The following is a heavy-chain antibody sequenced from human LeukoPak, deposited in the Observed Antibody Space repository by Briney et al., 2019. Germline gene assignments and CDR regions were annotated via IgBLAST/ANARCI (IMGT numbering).Heavy chain of an antibody. V-gene: IGHV4-39*07. Sequence: SETLSLTCTVSGGSISSSSYYWGWIRQPPGKGLGWIGSIYYSGSTYYNPSLKSRVTISVDTSKNQFSLKLSSVTAADTAVYYCARALYDSSGYYPGWGFDPWGQGTLVTVSS. CDR2: IYYSGST. CDR1: GGSISSSSYY. J-gene: IGHJ5*02. D-gene: IGHD3-22*01. CDR3: ARALYDSSGYYPGWGFDP.